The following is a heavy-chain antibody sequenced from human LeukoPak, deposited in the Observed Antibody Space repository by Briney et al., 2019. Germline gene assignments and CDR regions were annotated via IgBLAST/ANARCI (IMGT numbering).Heavy chain of an antibody. V-gene: IGHV3-23*01. Sequence: GGSLRLSCAASGFTFSSYAMSWVRQAPGKGLEGVSAISGSGGSTYYADSVKGGFTISRDNSKKTLYLQMNSLRAEDTAVYYCAKDFYSQGSTSCPFDYWGQGTLVTVSS. CDR3: AKDFYSQGSTSCPFDY. CDR2: ISGSGGST. D-gene: IGHD2-2*01. J-gene: IGHJ4*02. CDR1: GFTFSSYA.